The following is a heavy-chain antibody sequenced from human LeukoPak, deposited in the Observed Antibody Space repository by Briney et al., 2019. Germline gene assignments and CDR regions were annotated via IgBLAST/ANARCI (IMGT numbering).Heavy chain of an antibody. D-gene: IGHD5-18*01. CDR1: GASIRSSSNY. J-gene: IGHJ4*02. Sequence: PSETLSLTCTVSGASIRSSSNYWGWIRQPPGKGLEWIGSIYYSGSTYYNPSLKSRVTISVDTSKNQFSLKLSSVTAADTAVYYCARQEYSYGHDYWGQGTLVTVSS. CDR2: IYYSGST. CDR3: ARQEYSYGHDY. V-gene: IGHV4-39*01.